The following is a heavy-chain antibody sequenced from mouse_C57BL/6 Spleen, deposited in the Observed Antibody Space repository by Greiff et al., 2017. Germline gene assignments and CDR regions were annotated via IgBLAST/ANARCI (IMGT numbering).Heavy chain of an antibody. V-gene: IGHV3-6*01. D-gene: IGHD2-2*01. J-gene: IGHJ3*01. Sequence: EVKLVESGPGLVKPSQSLSLTCSVTGYSITSGYYSNWNRQFPGNKLEWMGYLRHDGRNNYNPSLKNQIIITRDTSNNQFFLKLNCVTSEDTATFYCARSPDGDGYDGFAYWGQGTLVTVSA. CDR3: ARSPDGDGYDGFAY. CDR2: LRHDGRN. CDR1: GYSITSGYY.